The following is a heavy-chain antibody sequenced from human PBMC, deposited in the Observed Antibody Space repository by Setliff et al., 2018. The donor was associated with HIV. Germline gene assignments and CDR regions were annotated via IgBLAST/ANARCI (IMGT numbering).Heavy chain of an antibody. CDR1: GFSFSSNW. J-gene: IGHJ5*02. CDR3: LTDERPGSGWGGS. Sequence: PGGSLRLSCAGSGFSFSSNWIHWVRQTAGKGLLWVSRISPDGNTKEYAESVRGRFTISRDNSKNTLFLQMNSLTVDGTAVYYCLTDERPGSGWGGSWGQGTLVTVSS. V-gene: IGHV3-30*03. D-gene: IGHD6-19*01. CDR2: ISPDGNTK.